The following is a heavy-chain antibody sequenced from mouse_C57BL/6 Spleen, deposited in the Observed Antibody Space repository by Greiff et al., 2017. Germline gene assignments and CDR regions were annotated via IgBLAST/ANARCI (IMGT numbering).Heavy chain of an antibody. Sequence: QVHVKQSGPELVKPGASVKISCKASGYAFSSSWMHWVKQRPGKGLEWIGRIYPGDGDTNYNGKFKGKATLTADKSSSTAYLPLSSLTSEDSAVYCCAREGDSAWFAYWGQGTLVTVSA. CDR3: AREGDSAWFAY. J-gene: IGHJ3*01. CDR1: GYAFSSSW. CDR2: IYPGDGDT. D-gene: IGHD2-13*01. V-gene: IGHV1-82*01.